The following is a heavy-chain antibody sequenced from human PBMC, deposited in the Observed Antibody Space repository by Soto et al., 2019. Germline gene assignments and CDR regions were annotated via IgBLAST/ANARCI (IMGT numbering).Heavy chain of an antibody. Sequence: GGSLRLSCTASGFTFTDAWMNWVRQAPGKGLEWVGHIKSKTDGGTTDYAAPLKDRFTISRDDSKNTLFLQMNSLKIEDTAVYYCTIDRVCNGVFRFDPWGQGTLVTVSS. CDR2: IKSKTDGGTT. D-gene: IGHD2-8*01. CDR1: GFTFTDAW. J-gene: IGHJ5*02. V-gene: IGHV3-15*07. CDR3: TIDRVCNGVFRFDP.